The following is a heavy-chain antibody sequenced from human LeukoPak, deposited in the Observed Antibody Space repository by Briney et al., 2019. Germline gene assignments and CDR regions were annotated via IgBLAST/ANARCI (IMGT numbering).Heavy chain of an antibody. Sequence: GGSLRLSCAASGFIFGDYGMHWVRQAPGKGLEWVAAIAFDDTDRCYIDSVKGRFTISRDDSKNTLYLHMTSLRAEDTAVYYCTNSDDYGDYWGQGTLVTVSS. V-gene: IGHV3-30*18. CDR1: GFIFGDYG. CDR3: TNSDDYGDY. J-gene: IGHJ4*02. CDR2: IAFDDTDR.